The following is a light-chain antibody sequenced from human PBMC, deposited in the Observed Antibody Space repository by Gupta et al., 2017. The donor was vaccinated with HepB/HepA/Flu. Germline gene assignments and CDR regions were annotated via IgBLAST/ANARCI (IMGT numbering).Light chain of an antibody. Sequence: DMQMTQSPASLSASIGDRVTITCRASQSITGYLNWYQQSPGKAPRLLIYATTTLQSGVPSRFSGSGFGTDFTLTISSLQPEDFTTYYCQQRHNIPWTFGQGTKVEIK. J-gene: IGKJ1*01. CDR2: ATT. V-gene: IGKV1-39*01. CDR1: QSITGY. CDR3: QQRHNIPWT.